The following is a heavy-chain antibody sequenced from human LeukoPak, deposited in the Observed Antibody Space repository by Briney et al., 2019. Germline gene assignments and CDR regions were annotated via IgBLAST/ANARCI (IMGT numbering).Heavy chain of an antibody. V-gene: IGHV1-18*01. CDR3: AGDSRDYYYYYMDV. CDR2: ISGYNGNT. J-gene: IGHJ6*03. Sequence: ASVKVSCKASGYTFGISWVRQAPGQGLEWMGWISGYNGNTNYAQKLQGRVTMTTDTSTSTAYMELRSLRSDDTAVYYCAGDSRDYYYYYMDVWGKGTTVTVSS. CDR1: GYTFG.